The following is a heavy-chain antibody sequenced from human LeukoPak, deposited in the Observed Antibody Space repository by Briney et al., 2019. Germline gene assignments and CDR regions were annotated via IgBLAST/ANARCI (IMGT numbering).Heavy chain of an antibody. J-gene: IGHJ3*02. CDR1: GGSISSYY. Sequence: PSETLSLTCTVSGGSISSYYWSWLRQPPGKGLEWIGYIYYSGSTNYNPSLKSRVTISVDTSKNQFSLKPSSVTAADTAVYYCARSGQGDAFDIWGQGTMVTVSS. CDR3: ARSGQGDAFDI. CDR2: IYYSGST. V-gene: IGHV4-59*08. D-gene: IGHD3-10*01.